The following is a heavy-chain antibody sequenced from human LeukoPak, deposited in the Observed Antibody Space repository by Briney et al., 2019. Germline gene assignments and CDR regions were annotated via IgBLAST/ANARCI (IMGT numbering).Heavy chain of an antibody. Sequence: GGSLRLSCAASGFTFSSYAMHWVRQAPGKGLEWVAVISYDGSNKYYADSVKGRFTISRDNSKNTLYLQMNSLRAEDTAVYYCARLRLGEFHLDYWGQGTLVTVSS. D-gene: IGHD3-16*01. CDR1: GFTFSSYA. J-gene: IGHJ4*02. V-gene: IGHV3-30-3*01. CDR2: ISYDGSNK. CDR3: ARLRLGEFHLDY.